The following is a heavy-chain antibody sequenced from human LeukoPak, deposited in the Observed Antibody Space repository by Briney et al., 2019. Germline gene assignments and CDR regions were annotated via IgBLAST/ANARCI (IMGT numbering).Heavy chain of an antibody. D-gene: IGHD4/OR15-4a*01. CDR2: ISVIDDTA. CDR1: GFSLNTYA. Sequence: RGSLGLSCAASGFSLNTYAVNWVRQAPGKGLEWVSGISVIDDTAYYADSVRGRFTSSRDRSRNTVYLQMDSLRDEDTAIYYCARGGATYGAAPYDYWGQGNLVTVSS. V-gene: IGHV3-23*01. CDR3: ARGGATYGAAPYDY. J-gene: IGHJ4*02.